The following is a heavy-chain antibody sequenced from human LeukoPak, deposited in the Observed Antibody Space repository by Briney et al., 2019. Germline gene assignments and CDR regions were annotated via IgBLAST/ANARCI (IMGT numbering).Heavy chain of an antibody. D-gene: IGHD3-3*02. J-gene: IGHJ6*03. CDR3: ARARRGGISTYYMDV. CDR2: IYYSGST. Sequence: PSETLSLTCAVSGGSISSGGYSWSWIRQPPGKGLEWIGYIYYSGSTNYNPSLKSRVTISVDTSKNQFSLKLSSVTAADTAVYYCARARRGGISTYYMDVWGKGTTVTISS. CDR1: GGSISSGGYS. V-gene: IGHV4-61*08.